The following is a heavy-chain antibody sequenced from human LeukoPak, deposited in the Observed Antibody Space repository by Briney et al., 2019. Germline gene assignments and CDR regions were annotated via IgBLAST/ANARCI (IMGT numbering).Heavy chain of an antibody. CDR1: GFTFRDYA. D-gene: IGHD3-10*01. Sequence: GGSLRLSCTASGFTFRDYAMSWFRQAPGKGLEWVGFIRNKAYGETTEYAASVKGRFTISRDDSKNTLYLQMNSLKTEDTAVYYCTTDPNYYYGSGSYDYWGQGTLVTVSS. V-gene: IGHV3-49*03. CDR2: IRNKAYGETT. J-gene: IGHJ4*02. CDR3: TTDPNYYYGSGSYDY.